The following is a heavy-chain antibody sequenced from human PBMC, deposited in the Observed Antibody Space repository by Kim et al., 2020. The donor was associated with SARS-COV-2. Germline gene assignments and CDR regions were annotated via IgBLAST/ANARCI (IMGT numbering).Heavy chain of an antibody. CDR3: TTEPKRQTEILILLWFGEPRQNAFDI. Sequence: GGSLRLSCAASGFTFSNAWMSWVRQAPGKGLEWVGRIKSKTDGGTTDYAAPVKGRFTISRDDSKNTLYLQMNSLKTEDTAVYYCTTEPKRQTEILILLWFGEPRQNAFDIWGQGTMVTVSS. J-gene: IGHJ3*02. CDR2: IKSKTDGGTT. CDR1: GFTFSNAW. V-gene: IGHV3-15*01. D-gene: IGHD3-10*01.